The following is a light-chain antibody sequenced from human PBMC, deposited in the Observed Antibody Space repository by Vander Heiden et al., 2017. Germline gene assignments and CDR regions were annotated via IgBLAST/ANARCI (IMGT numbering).Light chain of an antibody. J-gene: IGKJ2*01. CDR3: QQENNWSRA. Sequence: EIVMTQSEATLSVSPGEIAARYCRASQSVSSNLAWYQQIAGQTPRLLIYGASTRSIDILAQFNGNGSVTEFTLIISTLQCEDFAVYYCQQENNWSRAFGQRTKVDIK. CDR1: QSVSSN. V-gene: IGKV3-15*01. CDR2: GAS.